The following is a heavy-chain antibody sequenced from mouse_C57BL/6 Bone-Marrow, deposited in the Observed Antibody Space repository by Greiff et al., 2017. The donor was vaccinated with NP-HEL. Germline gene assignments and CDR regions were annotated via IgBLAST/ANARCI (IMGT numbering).Heavy chain of an antibody. CDR2: ILPGSGST. V-gene: IGHV1-9*01. CDR3: ARLEGWLLGYLDY. J-gene: IGHJ2*01. Sequence: VQLQQSGAELMKPGASVKLSCKATGYTFTGYWIEWVKQRPGHGLEWIGEILPGSGSTNSNEKFKGKATFTADTSSNTAYMQLSSLTTEDAAIYYGARLEGWLLGYLDYWGQGTTLTVSS. CDR1: GYTFTGYW. D-gene: IGHD2-3*01.